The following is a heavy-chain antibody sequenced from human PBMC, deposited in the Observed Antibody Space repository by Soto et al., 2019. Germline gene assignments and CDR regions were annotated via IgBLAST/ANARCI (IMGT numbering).Heavy chain of an antibody. CDR3: ARDSSGGLGMDV. CDR1: GDSISSYY. D-gene: IGHD3-22*01. CDR2: IYSSGST. Sequence: PSETLSLTCTVPGDSISSYYWSWTRQPAGKGLEWIGRIYSSGSTNYKLPLKSRVTMSVDTSKNQFSLRLSSVTAADTAVYYCARDSSGGLGMDVWGQGTTVIVSS. J-gene: IGHJ6*02. V-gene: IGHV4-4*07.